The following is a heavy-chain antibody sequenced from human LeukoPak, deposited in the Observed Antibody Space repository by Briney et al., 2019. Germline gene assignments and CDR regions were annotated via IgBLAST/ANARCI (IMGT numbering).Heavy chain of an antibody. J-gene: IGHJ6*02. Sequence: PVASVKVSCKASGYTFTGYYMHWVRQAPGQGLEWMGWINPNSGGTNYAQKFHGWVTMTRDTSISTAYMELSSLRSEDTAVYYCARDLYCSSTSCYEESYYGMDVWGQGTTVTVSS. CDR3: ARDLYCSSTSCYEESYYGMDV. CDR2: INPNSGGT. V-gene: IGHV1-2*04. D-gene: IGHD2-2*01. CDR1: GYTFTGYY.